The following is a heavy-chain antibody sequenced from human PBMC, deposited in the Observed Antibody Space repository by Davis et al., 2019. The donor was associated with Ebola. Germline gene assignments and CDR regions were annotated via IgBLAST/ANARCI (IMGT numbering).Heavy chain of an antibody. CDR3: TTDRYCGGDCYPAFDI. CDR2: IKSKTDGGTT. D-gene: IGHD2-21*01. J-gene: IGHJ3*02. Sequence: GESLKISCAASGFTFSSYWMSWARQAPGKGLEWVGRIKSKTDGGTTDYAAPVKGRFTISRDDSKNTLYLQMNSLKTEDTAVYYCTTDRYCGGDCYPAFDIWGQGTMVTVSS. V-gene: IGHV3-15*01. CDR1: GFTFSSYW.